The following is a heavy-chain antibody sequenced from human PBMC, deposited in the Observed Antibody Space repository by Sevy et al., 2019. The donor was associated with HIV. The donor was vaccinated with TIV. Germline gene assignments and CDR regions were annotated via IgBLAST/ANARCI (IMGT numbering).Heavy chain of an antibody. CDR1: GYTFTSYG. D-gene: IGHD6-19*01. CDR3: ARDRDSSGWYSPTPYGMDV. CDR2: ISAYNGNT. Sequence: ASVKVSCKASGYTFTSYGISWVRQAPGQGLEWMGWISAYNGNTNYAQKLQGRVTMTTDTSTSTAYMELRSLRSDDTAVYYCARDRDSSGWYSPTPYGMDVWGQGTTVTVSS. V-gene: IGHV1-18*01. J-gene: IGHJ6*02.